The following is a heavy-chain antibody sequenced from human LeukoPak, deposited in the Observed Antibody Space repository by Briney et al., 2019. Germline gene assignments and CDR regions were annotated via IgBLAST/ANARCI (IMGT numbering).Heavy chain of an antibody. CDR1: GFTFSSYA. Sequence: PGRSLRLSCAASGFTFSSYAMHWVRQAPGKGLEWVAVISYDGSNKYYADSVNGRFTISRDNSKNTLYLQMNSLRAEDTAVYYCAREVVVVPAGRYFDYWGQGTLVTVSS. J-gene: IGHJ4*02. D-gene: IGHD2-2*01. CDR2: ISYDGSNK. V-gene: IGHV3-30-3*01. CDR3: AREVVVVPAGRYFDY.